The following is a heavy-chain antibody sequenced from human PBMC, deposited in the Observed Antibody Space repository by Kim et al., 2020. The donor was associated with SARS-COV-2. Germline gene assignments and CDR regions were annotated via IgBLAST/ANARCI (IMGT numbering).Heavy chain of an antibody. Sequence: SETLSLTCTVSGGSISSGGYYWSWIRQHPGKGLEWIGYIYYSGSTYYNPSLKSRVTISVDTSKNQFSLKLSSVTAADTAVYYCARDGRAAGTVEVRWFDPWGQGTLVTVSS. CDR1: GGSISSGGYY. CDR3: ARDGRAAGTVEVRWFDP. J-gene: IGHJ5*02. D-gene: IGHD6-13*01. CDR2: IYYSGST. V-gene: IGHV4-31*03.